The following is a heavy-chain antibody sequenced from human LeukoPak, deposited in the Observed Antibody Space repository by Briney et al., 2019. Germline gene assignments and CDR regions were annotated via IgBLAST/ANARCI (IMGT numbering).Heavy chain of an antibody. CDR2: IINSGATT. CDR3: AKDIPGDYGGLDY. J-gene: IGHJ4*02. D-gene: IGHD4-17*01. Sequence: PGGSLRLSCAASGFTFSSYAMTWVRQAPGKGLEWVSTIINSGATTYYADSVKGRFTISRDNSKNTLDLQMNSLRAEDTAAYYCAKDIPGDYGGLDYWGQGTLVTVSS. CDR1: GFTFSSYA. V-gene: IGHV3-23*01.